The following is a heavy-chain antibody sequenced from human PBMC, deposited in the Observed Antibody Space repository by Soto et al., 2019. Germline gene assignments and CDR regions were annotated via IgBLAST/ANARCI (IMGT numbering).Heavy chain of an antibody. Sequence: ASVKVSCKASGYTFTSYYMHWVRQAPGQGLEWMGIINPSGGSTSYAQKFQGRVTMTRDTSTSTVYMELSSLRSEDTAVCYCASSEVGATPSDYWGQGTLVTVSS. CDR3: ASSEVGATPSDY. D-gene: IGHD1-26*01. J-gene: IGHJ4*02. CDR2: INPSGGST. V-gene: IGHV1-46*01. CDR1: GYTFTSYY.